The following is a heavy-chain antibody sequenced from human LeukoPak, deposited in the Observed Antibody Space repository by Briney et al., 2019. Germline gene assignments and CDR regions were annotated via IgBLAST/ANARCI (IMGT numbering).Heavy chain of an antibody. Sequence: PGRSLRLSCAASGFTFSSYGMHWVRQAPGKGLEWVAVISYDGSNKYYADSVKGRFAISRDNSKNTLYLQMNSLRAEDTAVYYCAKSLGENDYGDLFNPWGQGTLVTVPS. J-gene: IGHJ5*02. CDR2: ISYDGSNK. CDR1: GFTFSSYG. D-gene: IGHD4-17*01. CDR3: AKSLGENDYGDLFNP. V-gene: IGHV3-30*18.